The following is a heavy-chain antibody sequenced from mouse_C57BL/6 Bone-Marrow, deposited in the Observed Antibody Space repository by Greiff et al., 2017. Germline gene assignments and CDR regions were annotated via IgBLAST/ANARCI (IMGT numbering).Heavy chain of an antibody. V-gene: IGHV5-4*01. J-gene: IGHJ3*01. D-gene: IGHD1-1*01. CDR1: GFTFSSYA. CDR3: ARLLRSPWFAY. CDR2: ISDGGSYT. Sequence: EVHLVESGGGLVKPGGSLKLSCAASGFTFSSYAMSWVRQTPEKRLEWVATISDGGSYTYYPDNVKGRFTISRDNAKNNLYLQMSHLKSEDTAMYYCARLLRSPWFAYWGQGTLVTVSA.